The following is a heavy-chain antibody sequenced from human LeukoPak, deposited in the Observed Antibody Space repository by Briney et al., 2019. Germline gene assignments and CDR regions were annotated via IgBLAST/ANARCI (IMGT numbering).Heavy chain of an antibody. J-gene: IGHJ4*02. CDR1: GGSISSGGYY. Sequence: SQTLSLTCTVSGGSISSGGYYWSWLRQHPGTGLEWIGYIYYSGSTYYNPSLKSRVTISVDTSKNQFSLKLSSVTAADTAVYYCAAYIAAAGNFDYWGQGTLVTVSS. CDR2: IYYSGST. V-gene: IGHV4-31*03. CDR3: AAYIAAAGNFDY. D-gene: IGHD6-13*01.